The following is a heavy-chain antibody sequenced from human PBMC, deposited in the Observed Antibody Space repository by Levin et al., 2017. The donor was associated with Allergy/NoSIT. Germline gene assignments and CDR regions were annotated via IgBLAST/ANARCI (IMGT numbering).Heavy chain of an antibody. CDR2: INPNSGGT. J-gene: IGHJ4*02. CDR1: GYTFTGYY. V-gene: IGHV1-2*02. Sequence: ASVKVSCKASGYTFTGYYMHWVRQAPGQGLEWMGWINPNSGGTNYAQKFQGRVTMTRDTSISTAYMELSRLTSDDTAVYYCARDSVPRYSTSWIFDYWGQGTLVTVSS. D-gene: IGHD2-2*01. CDR3: ARDSVPRYSTSWIFDY.